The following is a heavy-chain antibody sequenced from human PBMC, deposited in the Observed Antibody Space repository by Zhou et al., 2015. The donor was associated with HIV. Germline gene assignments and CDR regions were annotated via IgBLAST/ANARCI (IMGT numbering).Heavy chain of an antibody. V-gene: IGHV1-69*12. CDR1: GDTFNSYA. J-gene: IGHJ4*02. Sequence: QVHLVQSGAEVKKPGSSVKVSCKASGDTFNSYAVNWVRQAPGQGLEWMGGVIPTFGTANYAQKFQGRVTIIAGGSTNTAYMELSSLRPEDTAVYYCARVDGYCIGGGCYADLDYWGQGTLVTVSS. CDR3: ARVDGYCIGGGCYADLDY. CDR2: VIPTFGTA. D-gene: IGHD2-15*01.